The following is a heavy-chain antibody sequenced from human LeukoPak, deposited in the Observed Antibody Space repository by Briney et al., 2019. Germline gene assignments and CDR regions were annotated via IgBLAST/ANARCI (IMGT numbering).Heavy chain of an antibody. V-gene: IGHV4-4*07. CDR3: ARENSSGWYNY. D-gene: IGHD6-19*01. CDR1: GGSISGYY. J-gene: IGHJ4*02. CDR2: IYTSGST. Sequence: SETLSLTCTVSGGSISGYYWSWIRQPAGKGLEWVGRIYTSGSTNYNPSLKSRVTMSVDTSKNQFSLKLSSVTAADTAVYYCARENSSGWYNYWGQGTLVTVSS.